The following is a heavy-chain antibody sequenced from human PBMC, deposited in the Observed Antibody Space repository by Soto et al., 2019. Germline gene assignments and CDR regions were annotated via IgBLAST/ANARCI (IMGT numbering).Heavy chain of an antibody. J-gene: IGHJ5*02. CDR1: GGTFSSYA. Sequence: SVKVSCKASGGTFSSYAISWVRQAPGQGLEWMGGIIPIFGTANYAQKFQGRVTITADESTSTAYMELSSLRSEDTAVYYCAREITIFGVVIPSWFDPWGQGTLVTVSS. D-gene: IGHD3-3*01. CDR2: IIPIFGTA. CDR3: AREITIFGVVIPSWFDP. V-gene: IGHV1-69*13.